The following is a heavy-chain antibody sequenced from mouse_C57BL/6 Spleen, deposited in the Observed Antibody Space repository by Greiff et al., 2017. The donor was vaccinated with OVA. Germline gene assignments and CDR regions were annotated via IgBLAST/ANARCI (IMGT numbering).Heavy chain of an antibody. V-gene: IGHV1-69*02. CDR1: GYTFTSYW. J-gene: IGHJ2*01. CDR2: IDPSDSYT. D-gene: IGHD1-1*02. CDR3: AKEVDYFFDY. Sequence: QVQLKQPGAELVKPGASVKLSCKASGYTFTSYWMHWVKQRPGRGLEWIGVIDPSDSYTNYNQKFKGKATLTVDTSSSTAYMQLSSLTSEDSAVYYCAKEVDYFFDYWGQGTTLTVSS.